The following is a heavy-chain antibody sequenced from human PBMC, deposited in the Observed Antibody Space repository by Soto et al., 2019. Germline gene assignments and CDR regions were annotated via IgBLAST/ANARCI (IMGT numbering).Heavy chain of an antibody. D-gene: IGHD3-16*01. CDR1: GGSISSYY. CDR3: ARVFSVFGGGPLGYYYGAV. V-gene: IGHV4-59*01. CDR2: IYYSGST. J-gene: IGHJ6*03. Sequence: SETLSVTCTVSGGSISSYYWSWIRQPPGKGLEWIGYIYYSGSTNYNPSLKSRVTISVDTSKNQFSLKLSSVTAADTAVYYCARVFSVFGGGPLGYYYGAVGGKGSTVPVPS.